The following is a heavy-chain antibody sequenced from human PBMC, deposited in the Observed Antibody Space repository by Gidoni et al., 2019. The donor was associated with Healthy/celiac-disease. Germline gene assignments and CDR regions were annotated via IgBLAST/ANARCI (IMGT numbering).Heavy chain of an antibody. CDR1: GYTFTGYY. CDR2: INPNSGGT. CDR3: ARAGPLDAFDI. J-gene: IGHJ3*02. Sequence: VYGKASGYTFTGYYMHWVRQAPGQGLEWMGWINPNSGGTNYAQKFQGRVTMTRDTSISTAYMELSRLRSDDTVVYYCARAGPLDAFDIWGQGTMVTVSS. V-gene: IGHV1-2*02.